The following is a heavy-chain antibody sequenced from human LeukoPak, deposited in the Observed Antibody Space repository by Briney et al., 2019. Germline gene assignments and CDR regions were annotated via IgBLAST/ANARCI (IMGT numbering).Heavy chain of an antibody. J-gene: IGHJ5*02. CDR2: IGTSSTTI. CDR1: GFTFSSYT. V-gene: IGHV3-48*01. CDR3: ARDPGDP. Sequence: GGSLRLSCAASGFTFSSYTMNWVRQPPGKGLEWVSNIGTSSTTIYYADSVKGRFTISRDNSKNTLYLQVNSLRAEDTAVYYCARDPGDPWGQGTLVTVSS.